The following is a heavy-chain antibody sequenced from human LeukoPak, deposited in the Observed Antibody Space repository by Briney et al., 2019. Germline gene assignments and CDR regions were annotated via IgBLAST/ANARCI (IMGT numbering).Heavy chain of an antibody. CDR3: ARGAIAVIVVGPSAGMDAFDI. Sequence: ASVKVSCKASGYTFTGYYMHWARQAPGQGLEWMGWINPNSGGTNYAQKFQGRVTMTRDTSISTAYMELSRLRSDDTAVYYCARGAIAVIVVGPSAGMDAFDIWGQGTMVTVSS. V-gene: IGHV1-2*02. CDR2: INPNSGGT. J-gene: IGHJ3*02. D-gene: IGHD2-15*01. CDR1: GYTFTGYY.